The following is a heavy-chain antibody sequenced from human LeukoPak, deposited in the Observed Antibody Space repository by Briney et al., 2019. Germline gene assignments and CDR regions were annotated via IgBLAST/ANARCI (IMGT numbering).Heavy chain of an antibody. V-gene: IGHV3-30*02. CDR3: AKGSIVVVPAAPNY. D-gene: IGHD2-2*01. Sequence: GGSLRLSCAASGFTFSSYGMHWVRQAPGKGLEWVAFIRYDGSNKYYADSVKGRFTISRDNSKTTLYLQMNSPRAADTAVYYCAKGSIVVVPAAPNYWGQGTLVTVSS. CDR1: GFTFSSYG. CDR2: IRYDGSNK. J-gene: IGHJ4*02.